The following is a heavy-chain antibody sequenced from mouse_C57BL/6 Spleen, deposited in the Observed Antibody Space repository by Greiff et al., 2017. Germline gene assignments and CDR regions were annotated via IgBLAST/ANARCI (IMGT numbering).Heavy chain of an antibody. CDR2: ISSGGSYT. J-gene: IGHJ2*01. V-gene: IGHV5-6*01. D-gene: IGHD2-3*01. CDR1: GFTFSSYG. CDR3: ARQGDGCYVLSC. Sequence: EVKLVESGGDLVKPGGSLKLSCAASGFTFSSYGMSWVRQTPDKRLEWVATISSGGSYTYYPDSVKGRFTISRDNAKNTLYLQMSSLKSEDAAMYYSARQGDGCYVLSCWGQGTTLTVSS.